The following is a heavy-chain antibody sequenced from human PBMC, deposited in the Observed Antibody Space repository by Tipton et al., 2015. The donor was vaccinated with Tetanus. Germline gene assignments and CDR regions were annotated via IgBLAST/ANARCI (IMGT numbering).Heavy chain of an antibody. J-gene: IGHJ6*02. Sequence: SLRLSCAASGFNFGTFWMTWVRQTPGKGLEGVAKIKYDGSEEYYVDSVKGRFTISRDNAKNSLYLQMNSLRAEDTAVYYCARDRIVVVPAARCMVVWGQGTTVTVSS. CDR2: IKYDGSEE. V-gene: IGHV3-7*01. CDR1: GFNFGTFW. D-gene: IGHD2-2*01. CDR3: ARDRIVVVPAARCMVV.